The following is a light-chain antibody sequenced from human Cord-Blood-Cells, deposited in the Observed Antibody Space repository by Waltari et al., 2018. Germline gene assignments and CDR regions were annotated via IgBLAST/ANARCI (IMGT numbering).Light chain of an antibody. Sequence: QSALTQPRSVSGSPGQSVTISCTGTSSVVGVYNSVSWYQQNSGKSPKLMIYDVREGPSGVPYRFSGSKSGNTASLTISGLQAEDEADYYCCSYAGSYPLVFGGGTKLTVL. CDR1: SSVVGVYNS. J-gene: IGLJ2*01. V-gene: IGLV2-11*02. CDR2: DVR. CDR3: CSYAGSYPLV.